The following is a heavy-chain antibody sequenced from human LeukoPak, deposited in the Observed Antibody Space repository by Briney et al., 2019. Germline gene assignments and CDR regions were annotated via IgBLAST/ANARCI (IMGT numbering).Heavy chain of an antibody. J-gene: IGHJ4*02. V-gene: IGHV3-7*01. CDR3: ARGTQPGSLYESSGYYANSKKVLLYYFDY. Sequence: PGGSLRLSCAASGFTFSSYWMSWVRQAPGKGLEWVANIKQDGSEKYYVDSVKGRFTISRDNAKNSLYLQMNSLRAEDTAVYYCARGTQPGSLYESSGYYANSKKVLLYYFDYWGQGTLVTVSS. CDR2: IKQDGSEK. D-gene: IGHD3-22*01. CDR1: GFTFSSYW.